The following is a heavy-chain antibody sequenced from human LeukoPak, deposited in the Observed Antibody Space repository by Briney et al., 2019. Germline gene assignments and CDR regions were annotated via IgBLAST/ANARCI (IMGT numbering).Heavy chain of an antibody. J-gene: IGHJ4*02. D-gene: IGHD2-8*01. V-gene: IGHV4-34*01. CDR2: INHSGST. CDR1: GGPFSGYY. CDR3: ARGPYCTNGVCYPTHSFDY. Sequence: PSETLSLTCAVYGGPFSGYYWSWIRQPPGKGLEWIGEINHSGSTNYNPSLKSRVTISVDTSKNQFSLKLSSVTAADTAVYYCARGPYCTNGVCYPTHSFDYWGQGTLVTVSS.